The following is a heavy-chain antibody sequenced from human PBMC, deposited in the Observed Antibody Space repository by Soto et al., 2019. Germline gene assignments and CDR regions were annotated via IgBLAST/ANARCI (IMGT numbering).Heavy chain of an antibody. D-gene: IGHD3-3*01. CDR3: ARDAIFGPFDY. V-gene: IGHV3-33*01. Sequence: QVQLVESGGGVVQPGRSLRLSCAASGFTFSSYGMHWVRQAPGKGLEWVAVIWYDGSNKYYADSVKGRFTISRDNSKNTLYLQMSSLRAEDTAVYYCARDAIFGPFDYWGQGTLVTVSS. CDR1: GFTFSSYG. CDR2: IWYDGSNK. J-gene: IGHJ4*02.